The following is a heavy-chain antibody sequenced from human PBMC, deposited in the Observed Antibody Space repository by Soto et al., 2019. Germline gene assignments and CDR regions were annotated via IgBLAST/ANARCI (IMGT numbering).Heavy chain of an antibody. D-gene: IGHD3-22*01. V-gene: IGHV1-69*02. Sequence: ASVKVSCKASAGTFSSYTISWVRQAPGEGLEWMGRIIPILGIANYAQKFQGRVTITADKSTSTAYMELSSLRSEDTAVYYCARGGEDYYYDSSGYYPHYYYYYGMDVWGQGTTVTVSS. J-gene: IGHJ6*02. CDR1: AGTFSSYT. CDR2: IIPILGIA. CDR3: ARGGEDYYYDSSGYYPHYYYYYGMDV.